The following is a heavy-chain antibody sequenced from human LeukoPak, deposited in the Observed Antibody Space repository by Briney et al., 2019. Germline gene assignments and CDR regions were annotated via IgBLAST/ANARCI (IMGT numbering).Heavy chain of an antibody. Sequence: ASVKVSCKASGYTFTSYDINWVRQATGQGLEWMGWMNPNSGNTGYAQKFQGRVTMTRNTSISTAYMELSSLRSEDTAVYYCARSCSSTSCQYYYYYYMDVWGKGTTVTVS. CDR1: GYTFTSYD. CDR2: MNPNSGNT. D-gene: IGHD2-2*01. V-gene: IGHV1-8*01. J-gene: IGHJ6*03. CDR3: ARSCSSTSCQYYYYYYMDV.